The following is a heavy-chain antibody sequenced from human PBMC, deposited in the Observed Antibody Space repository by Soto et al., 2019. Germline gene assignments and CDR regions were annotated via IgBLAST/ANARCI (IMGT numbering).Heavy chain of an antibody. CDR3: ARGPYYYDTSGYGY. CDR1: GFTFSSFG. D-gene: IGHD3-22*01. CDR2: ISYDGNNK. V-gene: IGHV3-30*03. Sequence: GGSLRLSCAASGFTFSSFGMHWVRQAPGKGLEWVSVISYDGNNKYYADSVKGRFTISRDNSKNAAYLQMNSLRAEDTAVYYCARGPYYYDTSGYGYWGQGTLVTVSS. J-gene: IGHJ4*02.